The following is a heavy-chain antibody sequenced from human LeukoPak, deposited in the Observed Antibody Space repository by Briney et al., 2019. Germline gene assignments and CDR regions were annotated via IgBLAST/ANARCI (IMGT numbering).Heavy chain of an antibody. D-gene: IGHD3-9*01. Sequence: SETLSLTCTISGGSTSSYYWNWIRQPPGKGLEWIGYIHYSGSTNYNPSLKSRVTISVDTSKKRFSLRLSSVTAADAAVYYCARDYDVLTAYPPTQLFDPWGQGTLVTVSS. CDR2: IHYSGST. CDR1: GGSTSSYY. CDR3: ARDYDVLTAYPPTQLFDP. J-gene: IGHJ5*02. V-gene: IGHV4-59*01.